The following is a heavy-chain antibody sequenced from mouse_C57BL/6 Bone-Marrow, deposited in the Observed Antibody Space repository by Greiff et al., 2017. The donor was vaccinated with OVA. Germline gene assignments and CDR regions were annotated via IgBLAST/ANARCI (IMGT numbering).Heavy chain of an antibody. CDR2: IYPRSGNT. V-gene: IGHV1-81*01. D-gene: IGHD1-1*01. CDR3: ANPPIGYGSSYGYFDV. Sequence: QVQLQQSGAELARPGASVKLSCKASGYTFTSYGISWVKQRTGQGLEWIGEIYPRSGNTYYNEKFKGKATLTADKSSSTAYMELRSLTSEDSAVYFCANPPIGYGSSYGYFDVWGTGTTVTVSS. CDR1: GYTFTSYG. J-gene: IGHJ1*03.